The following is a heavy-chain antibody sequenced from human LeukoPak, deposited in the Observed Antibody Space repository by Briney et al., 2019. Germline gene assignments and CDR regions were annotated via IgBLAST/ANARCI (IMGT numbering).Heavy chain of an antibody. V-gene: IGHV3-21*01. Sequence: GGSLRLSCAASGFTFSSFSMNWVRQAPGKGLEWVSSISVSSSSLYYADSVKGRFTISRDNAKNSLYLQMNSLRAEDTAVYYCAKSFWWFGEFSPFDYWGQGTLVTVSS. CDR2: ISVSSSSL. D-gene: IGHD3-10*01. CDR1: GFTFSSFS. J-gene: IGHJ4*02. CDR3: AKSFWWFGEFSPFDY.